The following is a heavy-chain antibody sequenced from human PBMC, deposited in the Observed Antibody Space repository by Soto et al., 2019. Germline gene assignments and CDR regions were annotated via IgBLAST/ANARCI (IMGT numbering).Heavy chain of an antibody. J-gene: IGHJ4*02. V-gene: IGHV1-8*01. CDR1: GYSFTSLD. CDR3: ARGVSAGVDY. Sequence: ASVKVSCKASGYSFTSLDINWVRQTAGQGLEWMGWMQPSTGRTGYALKFQGRVTMTRDTSINTAYMELTTLTSDDTAFYYCARGVSAGVDYWGQGTLVTVSS. D-gene: IGHD1-26*01. CDR2: MQPSTGRT.